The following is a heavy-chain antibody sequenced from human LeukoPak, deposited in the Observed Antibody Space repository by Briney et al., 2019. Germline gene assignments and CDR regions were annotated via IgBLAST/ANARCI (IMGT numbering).Heavy chain of an antibody. D-gene: IGHD3-22*01. J-gene: IGHJ4*02. Sequence: GESLKISCKGSGYSFTSYWIGRVRQMPGKGLEWMGIIYPGDSDTRYSPSFQGQVTISADKSISTAYLQWSSLKASDTAMYYCARHDNYYDSSGPIDYWGQGTLVTVSS. CDR1: GYSFTSYW. CDR2: IYPGDSDT. CDR3: ARHDNYYDSSGPIDY. V-gene: IGHV5-51*01.